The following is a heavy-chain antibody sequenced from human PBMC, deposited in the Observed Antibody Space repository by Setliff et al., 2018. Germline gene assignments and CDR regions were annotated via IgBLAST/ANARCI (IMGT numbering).Heavy chain of an antibody. CDR1: GFTFSDFY. D-gene: IGHD6-19*01. CDR2: ISRGGGII. J-gene: IGHJ4*02. CDR3: ATKAVAGT. V-gene: IGHV3-11*01. Sequence: LRLSCAVSGFTFSDFYMSWIRQTPGKGLEWVSYISRGGGIIYYADSVRGRFTISRDDAKNSLYLQMNGLRAEDTAVYYCATKAVAGTGGQGTLVTVSS.